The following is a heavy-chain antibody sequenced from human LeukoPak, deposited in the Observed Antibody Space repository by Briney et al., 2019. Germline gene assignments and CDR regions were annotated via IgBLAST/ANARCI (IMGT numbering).Heavy chain of an antibody. J-gene: IGHJ5*02. CDR1: GFTFSRNN. D-gene: IGHD5-18*01. CDR3: ASLDTSMA. Sequence: GGSLRLSCAASGFTFSRNNMHWVRQAPGKGLVYVSSITGNGGDTYYANSVKGRFTISRDNSKNMLYLQMGSLRTEDMGVYYCASLDTSMAWGQGTLVIVSS. V-gene: IGHV3-64*01. CDR2: ITGNGGDT.